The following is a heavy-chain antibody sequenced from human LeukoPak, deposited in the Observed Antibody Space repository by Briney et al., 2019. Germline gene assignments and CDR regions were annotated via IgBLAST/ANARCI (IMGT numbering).Heavy chain of an antibody. CDR2: MNPNSGNA. D-gene: IGHD3-22*01. Sequence: ASVTVSCTASGYNFNNHDINWVRQATGQGLEWLGRMNPNSGNAAYAQKLQGRVTMTWDSSTNTAYLEVIALRSDDTAVYYCAKSSGDYFFDYWGQGTLVTVYS. CDR1: GYNFNNHD. J-gene: IGHJ4*02. V-gene: IGHV1-8*01. CDR3: AKSSGDYFFDY.